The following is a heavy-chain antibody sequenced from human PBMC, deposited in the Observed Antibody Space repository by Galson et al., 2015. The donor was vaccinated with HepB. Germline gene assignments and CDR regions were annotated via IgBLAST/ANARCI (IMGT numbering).Heavy chain of an antibody. D-gene: IGHD2-15*01. CDR3: ARAAGTGYCSGGSCYPDFDY. J-gene: IGHJ4*02. CDR2: MNPNSGNT. V-gene: IGHV1-8*01. CDR1: GYTFTSYD. Sequence: SVKVSCKASGYTFTSYDINWVRQATGQGLEWMGWMNPNSGNTGYAQKFQGRVTMTRNTSISTAYMELSSLRSEDTAVYYCARAAGTGYCSGGSCYPDFDYWGQGTLVTVSS.